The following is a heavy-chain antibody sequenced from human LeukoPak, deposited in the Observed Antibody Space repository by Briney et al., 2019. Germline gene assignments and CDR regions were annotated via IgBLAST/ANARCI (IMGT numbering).Heavy chain of an antibody. CDR2: ISNSGGST. CDR3: AKVPYYSDISRSQGYYFDY. Sequence: GGSLRLSCSASGFTFSNYAMNWVRRTPGKGLEWVSGISNSGGSTYYADSVKGRFTISRDNSKNTLSLLMNSLRAEDTAVYFCAKVPYYSDISRSQGYYFDYWGQGTLVTVSS. CDR1: GFTFSNYA. D-gene: IGHD3-22*01. J-gene: IGHJ4*02. V-gene: IGHV3-23*01.